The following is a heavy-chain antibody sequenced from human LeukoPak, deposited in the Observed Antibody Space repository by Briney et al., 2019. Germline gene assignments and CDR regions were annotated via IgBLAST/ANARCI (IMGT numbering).Heavy chain of an antibody. CDR1: GYIFTNYF. J-gene: IGHJ4*01. CDR3: ARGGHLRYDDTDVDY. D-gene: IGHD3-22*01. CDR2: INPSGSRT. Sequence: ASVKVSCKASGYIFTNYFMHWVRQAPGQGLEWMGLINPSGSRTNYAQKFQGRVTMTRDTSTSTVYMDLSSLRSDDTAVYYCARGGHLRYDDTDVDYWGHGTLVTVSS. V-gene: IGHV1-46*01.